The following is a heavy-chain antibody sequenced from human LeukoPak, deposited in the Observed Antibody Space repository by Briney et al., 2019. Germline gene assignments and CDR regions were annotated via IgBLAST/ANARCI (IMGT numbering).Heavy chain of an antibody. D-gene: IGHD3-10*01. J-gene: IGHJ4*02. CDR3: ARGEGETTMVRGVIARPYYFDY. CDR1: GGTFSSYA. CDR2: IIPIFGTA. V-gene: IGHV1-69*13. Sequence: GASVKVSCKASGGTFSSYAISWVRRAPGQGLEWMGGIIPIFGTANYAQKFQGRVTITADESTSTAYMGLSSLRSEDTAVYYCARGEGETTMVRGVIARPYYFDYWGQGTLVTVSS.